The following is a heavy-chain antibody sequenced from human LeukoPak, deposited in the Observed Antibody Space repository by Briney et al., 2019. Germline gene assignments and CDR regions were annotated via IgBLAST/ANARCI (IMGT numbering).Heavy chain of an antibody. J-gene: IGHJ3*01. CDR2: IFYGGNT. D-gene: IGHD3-3*01. CDR1: GGYISSYY. CDR3: ARGIFGMVLNAFDL. V-gene: IGHV4-59*01. Sequence: SETLSLTCTVSGGYISSYYWTWLRQPPGRGLEWVGYIFYGGNTNYNPSQKSRVTISVDTSTNQFSLKLSSVTAADTAVYYCARGIFGMVLNAFDLWGRGTMVSVSS.